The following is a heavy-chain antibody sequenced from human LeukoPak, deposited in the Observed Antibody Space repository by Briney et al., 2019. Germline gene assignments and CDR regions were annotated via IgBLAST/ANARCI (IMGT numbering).Heavy chain of an antibody. V-gene: IGHV4-34*01. D-gene: IGHD6-13*01. Sequence: SETLSLTCAIYGGSFSGYYWSWIRQPPGKGLEWIGEINHSGSTNYNPSLKSRVTISVDKSKNQFSLKLSSVTAADTAVYYCARGVGYSGDWGQGTLVTVSS. CDR2: INHSGST. J-gene: IGHJ4*02. CDR1: GGSFSGYY. CDR3: ARGVGYSGD.